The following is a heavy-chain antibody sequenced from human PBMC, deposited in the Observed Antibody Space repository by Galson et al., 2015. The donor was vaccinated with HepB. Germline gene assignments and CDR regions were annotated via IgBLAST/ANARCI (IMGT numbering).Heavy chain of an antibody. CDR1: GYTFTSYY. V-gene: IGHV1-46*04. CDR3: AREPPLTYGSGSYSGVDGMDV. Sequence: SVKVSCKASGYTFTSYYMHWVRQAPGQGLEWMGIINPSGGSTSYAQKLQGRVTMTRDTSTSTVYMELSSLRSEDTAVYYCAREPPLTYGSGSYSGVDGMDVWGQGTTVTVSS. J-gene: IGHJ6*02. D-gene: IGHD3-10*01. CDR2: INPSGGST.